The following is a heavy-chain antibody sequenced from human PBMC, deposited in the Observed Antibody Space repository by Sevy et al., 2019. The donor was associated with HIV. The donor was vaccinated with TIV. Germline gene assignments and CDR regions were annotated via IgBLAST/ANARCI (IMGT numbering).Heavy chain of an antibody. CDR3: ARDCNSATCLWGLDV. J-gene: IGHJ6*02. CDR1: GFTFSHYW. Sequence: GGSLRLSCAASGFTFSHYWMTWVRQAPGKGPEWVANIKGDGSEKYYVDSVRGRFTISRDNAKTSLYLQMNSLRGEDTALYYCARDCNSATCLWGLDVWGQGTTVTVSS. V-gene: IGHV3-7*03. D-gene: IGHD1-26*01. CDR2: IKGDGSEK.